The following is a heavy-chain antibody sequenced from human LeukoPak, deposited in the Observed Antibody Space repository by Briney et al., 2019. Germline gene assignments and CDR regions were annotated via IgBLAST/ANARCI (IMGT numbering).Heavy chain of an antibody. V-gene: IGHV3-9*01. CDR1: GFTFDDYA. CDR3: AKDIDYYGSGSSNWFDP. Sequence: GRSLRLSCAASGFTFDDYAMHWVRQAPGKGLEWVSGISWNSGSIGYADSVKGRFTISRDNAKNSLYLQMNSLRAEDTALYYCAKDIDYYGSGSSNWFDPWGQGTLVTVSS. J-gene: IGHJ5*02. CDR2: ISWNSGSI. D-gene: IGHD3-10*01.